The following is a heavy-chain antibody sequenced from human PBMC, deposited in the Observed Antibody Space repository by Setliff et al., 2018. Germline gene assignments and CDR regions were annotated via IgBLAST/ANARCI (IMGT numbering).Heavy chain of an antibody. J-gene: IGHJ4*02. Sequence: SETLSLTCAVSGGSVTSHYWSWIRQPPGKGLEWIGFIFYSGDTNSNPSLKSRVTMSVDTSENQFSLKLNSVTAADTATYYCARDRSYYASGSFTKWFDYWGRGALVTVSS. D-gene: IGHD3-10*01. CDR2: IFYSGDT. V-gene: IGHV4-59*02. CDR3: ARDRSYYASGSFTKWFDY. CDR1: GGSVTSHY.